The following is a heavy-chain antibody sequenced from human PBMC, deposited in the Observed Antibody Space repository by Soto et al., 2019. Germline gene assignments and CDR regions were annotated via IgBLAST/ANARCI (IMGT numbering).Heavy chain of an antibody. CDR3: AREIAAAGNWFDP. D-gene: IGHD6-13*01. CDR2: IYYSGST. J-gene: IGHJ5*02. V-gene: IGHV4-59*01. Sequence: SETLSLTCTVSGGSISSYYWNWIRQPPGKGPEWIGYIYYSGSTNYNHSLKSRFTISVDTSKIQLSLKLSSVTAADRAVYSCAREIAAAGNWFDPWGQGTLVTVSS. CDR1: GGSISSYY.